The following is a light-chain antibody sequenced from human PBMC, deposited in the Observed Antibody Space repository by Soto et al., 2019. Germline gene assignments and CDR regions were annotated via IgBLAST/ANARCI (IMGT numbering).Light chain of an antibody. J-gene: IGKJ5*01. CDR1: QSVSSY. Sequence: EIVLTQSPATLSLSPGERATLSCRASQSVSSYLAWYQQKPGQAPRLLIYDASNRATGIPARFSGSGSGTDFTLTISSREPEDFAVYYCQQRSNLITFGQGTRLEIK. V-gene: IGKV3-11*01. CDR3: QQRSNLIT. CDR2: DAS.